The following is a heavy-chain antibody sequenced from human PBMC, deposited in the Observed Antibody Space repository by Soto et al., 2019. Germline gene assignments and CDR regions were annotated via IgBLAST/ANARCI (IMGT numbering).Heavy chain of an antibody. V-gene: IGHV4-39*01. J-gene: IGHJ4*02. CDR2: INHSGST. CDR3: ARLGGYASVGYYYLWDS. CDR1: DGSMNSDSSY. D-gene: IGHD3-22*01. Sequence: SETLSLTCRVSDGSMNSDSSYWGWIRQPPGKGLEWIGVINHSGSTYHNLSLKGRVTMSVDASRNQFSLKLTSMTAADTAVYYCARLGGYASVGYYYLWDSWGQGTLVTVSS.